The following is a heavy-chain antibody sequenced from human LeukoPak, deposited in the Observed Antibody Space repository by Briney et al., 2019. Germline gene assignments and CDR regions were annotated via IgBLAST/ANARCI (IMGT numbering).Heavy chain of an antibody. CDR3: ARELGFNYYDSSGYFDY. CDR1: GGTFSSYA. V-gene: IGHV1-69*13. D-gene: IGHD3-22*01. J-gene: IGHJ4*02. CDR2: IIPIFGTA. Sequence: SVKVSCKASGGTFSSYAISWVRQAPGQGLEGRGGIIPIFGTANYAQKFQGRVTITADESTSTAYMELSSLRSEDTAVYYCARELGFNYYDSSGYFDYWGQGTLVTVSS.